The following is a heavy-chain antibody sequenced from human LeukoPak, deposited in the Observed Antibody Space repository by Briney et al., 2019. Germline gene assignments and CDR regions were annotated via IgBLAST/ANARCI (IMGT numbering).Heavy chain of an antibody. CDR1: GFSFRTYA. J-gene: IGHJ4*02. CDR3: VKESTSSGYYYAPDY. Sequence: GGSLRLSCAASGFSFRTYAMTWVRQAPGKGLEWVSSISGSGATTYNTDPLKGRFTISRDNSENTLYLQMNSLRAEDTAVYYCVKESTSSGYYYAPDYWGQGTLVTVS. V-gene: IGHV3-23*01. CDR2: ISGSGATT. D-gene: IGHD3-22*01.